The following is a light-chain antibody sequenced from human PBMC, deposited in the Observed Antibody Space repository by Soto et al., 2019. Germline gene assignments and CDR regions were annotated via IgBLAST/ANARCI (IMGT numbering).Light chain of an antibody. V-gene: IGKV4-1*01. CDR3: QHYYSPPFP. Sequence: DIVMTQSPDSLAVSLGERATIYCMSSQSLLHSSNNKNDLAWYQQKPGQPPKLVIYWASARESGVPDRFSGGGSGTDFTLTISRLQAEDVAVYYCQHYYSPPFPFGPGTKVDIK. CDR2: WAS. CDR1: QSLLHSSNNKND. J-gene: IGKJ3*01.